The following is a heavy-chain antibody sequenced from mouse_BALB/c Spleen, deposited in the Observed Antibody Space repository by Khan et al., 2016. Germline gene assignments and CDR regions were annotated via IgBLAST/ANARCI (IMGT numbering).Heavy chain of an antibody. Sequence: QIQLVQSGPELKKPGETVKISCKASGYTFTDYSMHWVKQAPGKGLKWMGWINTETGEPTYVDDFKGRFAFSLETSASTAYLQINNLKNEDTATYFCARSYYGSSYDWGQGTTLTVSS. CDR2: INTETGEP. CDR1: GYTFTDYS. D-gene: IGHD1-1*01. V-gene: IGHV9-2-1*01. CDR3: ARSYYGSSYD. J-gene: IGHJ2*01.